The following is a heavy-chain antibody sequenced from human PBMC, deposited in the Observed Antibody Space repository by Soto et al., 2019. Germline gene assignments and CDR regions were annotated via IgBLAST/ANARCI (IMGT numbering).Heavy chain of an antibody. CDR2: ISSSSSTI. V-gene: IGHV3-48*02. CDR3: ARQKDSSGYYYYYYGMDV. Sequence: PGGSLRLSCAASGFTFSSYSMNWVRQAPGKWLEWVSYISSSSSTIYYADSVKGRFTISRDNAKNSLYLHMNSLRDEDTAVYYCARQKDSSGYYYYYYGMDVWGQGTTVTAP. D-gene: IGHD3-22*01. J-gene: IGHJ6*02. CDR1: GFTFSSYS.